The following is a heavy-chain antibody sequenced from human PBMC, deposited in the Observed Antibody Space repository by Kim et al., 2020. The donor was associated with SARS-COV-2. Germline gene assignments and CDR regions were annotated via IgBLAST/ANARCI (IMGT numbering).Heavy chain of an antibody. CDR1: GYTFTSYA. CDR3: ARKGILTGYYYPYYYYGMDV. V-gene: IGHV7-4-1*02. CDR2: INTNTGNP. Sequence: ASVKVSCKASGYTFTSYAMNWVRQAPGQGPEWMGWINTNTGNPTYAQGFTGRFVFSLDTSVSTAYLQISSLKAEDTAVYYCARKGILTGYYYPYYYYGMDVWGQGTTVTVSS. J-gene: IGHJ6*02. D-gene: IGHD3-9*01.